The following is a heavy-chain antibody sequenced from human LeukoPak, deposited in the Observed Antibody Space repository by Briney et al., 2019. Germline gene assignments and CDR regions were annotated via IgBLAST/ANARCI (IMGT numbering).Heavy chain of an antibody. CDR1: GGSISSYY. CDR3: ARNIVGPRQVDY. Sequence: SETLSITCTVSGGSISSYYWSWIRQPPGKGLEWIGYIYYSGSTNYNPSLKSRVTISVDTSKNQFSLKLSSVTAADTAIYYCARNIVGPRQVDYWGQGTLVTVSS. D-gene: IGHD1-26*01. CDR2: IYYSGST. J-gene: IGHJ4*02. V-gene: IGHV4-59*01.